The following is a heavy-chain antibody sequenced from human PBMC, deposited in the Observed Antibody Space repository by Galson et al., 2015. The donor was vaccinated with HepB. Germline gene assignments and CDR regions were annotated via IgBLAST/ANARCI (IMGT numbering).Heavy chain of an antibody. CDR2: IIPIFGTA. CDR3: ARVAARPGLATRIKNWFDP. D-gene: IGHD6-6*01. CDR1: GGTFSSYA. J-gene: IGHJ5*02. Sequence: SVKVSCKASGGTFSSYAISWVRQAPGQGLEWMGGIIPIFGTANYAQKFQGRVTITADESTSTAYMELSSLRSEDTAVYYCARVAARPGLATRIKNWFDPWGQGTLVTVSS. V-gene: IGHV1-69*13.